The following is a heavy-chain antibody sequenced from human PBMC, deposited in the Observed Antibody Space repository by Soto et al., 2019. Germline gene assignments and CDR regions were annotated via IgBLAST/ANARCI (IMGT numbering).Heavy chain of an antibody. V-gene: IGHV5-51*01. J-gene: IGHJ6*03. CDR3: ARHGPEVSSYYHSYYMDV. CDR2: IYPGDSDT. Sequence: PGESLKISCKGSGYSFTSYWIGWVRQMPGKGLEWMGIIYPGDSDTRYSPSFQGQVTISADKSISTAYLQWSSLKASDTAMYYCARHGPEVSSYYHSYYMDVWGKGTTVTLSS. D-gene: IGHD3-16*02. CDR1: GYSFTSYW.